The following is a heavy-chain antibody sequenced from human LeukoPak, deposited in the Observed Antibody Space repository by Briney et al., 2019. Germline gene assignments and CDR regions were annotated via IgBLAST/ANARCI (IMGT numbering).Heavy chain of an antibody. CDR2: ISYDGSKK. CDR3: ARSLDY. J-gene: IGHJ4*02. V-gene: IGHV3-30-3*01. Sequence: GGSLRLSCAASGSTFSSYAMDWIRQAPGKGLEWVAVISYDGSKKYYADSVRGRFTISRDNSKNTVYLQMNSLRGDDTAVYYCARSLDYWGQGTLVTVSS. CDR1: GSTFSSYA.